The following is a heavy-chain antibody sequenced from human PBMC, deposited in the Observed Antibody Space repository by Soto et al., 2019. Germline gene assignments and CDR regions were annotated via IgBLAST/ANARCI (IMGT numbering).Heavy chain of an antibody. V-gene: IGHV3-21*01. J-gene: IGHJ6*02. CDR1: GFTFSSYS. D-gene: IGHD3-9*01. CDR3: ARDESYDIHYYYGMDV. CDR2: ISSSSSYI. Sequence: GGSLRLSCAASGFTFSSYSMNWVRQAPGKGLEWVSSISSSSSYIYYADSVKGRFTISRDNAKNSLYLQMNSLRAEDTAVYYCARDESYDIHYYYGMDVWGQGTTVTVSS.